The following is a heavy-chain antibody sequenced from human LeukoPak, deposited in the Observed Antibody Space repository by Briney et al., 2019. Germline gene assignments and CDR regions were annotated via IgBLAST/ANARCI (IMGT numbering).Heavy chain of an antibody. CDR1: GFTFRTYS. CDR2: INSRGSDE. D-gene: IGHD2-8*01. J-gene: IGHJ4*02. CDR3: AREGSIVPHQDLDS. V-gene: IGHV3-21*01. Sequence: GGPLRLSCTASGFTFRTYSMNWVPQAPGKGLEWVSSINSRGSDEYYADSVKGRFTISRDNAKNSLYLQMNSLRAEDTAVYYCAREGSIVPHQDLDSWGQGTLVTVSS.